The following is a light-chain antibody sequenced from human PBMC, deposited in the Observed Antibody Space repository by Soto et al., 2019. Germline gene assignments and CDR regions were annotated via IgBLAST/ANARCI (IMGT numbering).Light chain of an antibody. CDR3: QSYDRTLSGLYV. CDR1: SANIGAGYD. Sequence: QSVLTQPPSMSGAPGQRVTISCTGTSANIGAGYDVHWYQQLPGMAPKLLIYGNNKPPSGVPDRFSGSKSGTSASLAITGLQAEDEADYYCQSYDRTLSGLYVLGTGTKLTVL. V-gene: IGLV1-40*01. J-gene: IGLJ1*01. CDR2: GNN.